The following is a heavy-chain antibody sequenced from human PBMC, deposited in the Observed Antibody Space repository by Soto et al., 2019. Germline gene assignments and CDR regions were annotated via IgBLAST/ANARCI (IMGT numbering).Heavy chain of an antibody. D-gene: IGHD6-13*01. CDR3: ARDSQQQLAFDY. Sequence: QVQLVESGGGVVQPGRSLRLSCAASGFTFSSYGMHWVRQAPGKGLEWVAVIWYDGSNKYYADSVKGRFTISRDNSKNTLYLQMNSLRAEDTAVYYCARDSQQQLAFDYWGQGTLVTVSS. J-gene: IGHJ4*02. CDR1: GFTFSSYG. V-gene: IGHV3-33*01. CDR2: IWYDGSNK.